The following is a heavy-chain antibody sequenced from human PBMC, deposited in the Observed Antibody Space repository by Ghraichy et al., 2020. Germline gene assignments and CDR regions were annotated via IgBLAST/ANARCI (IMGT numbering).Heavy chain of an antibody. Sequence: SGPTLVKPTQTLTLTCTFSGFSLSTRGVGVGWIRQPPGKALEWLTLIYWDDDKRYSPSLKSKLTITKDASKNQVVLTMINMDPVDTATYYCAHSIGYCSGDVCHSRTYYFDYWGQGTLVTVSS. J-gene: IGHJ4*02. CDR1: GFSLSTRGVG. V-gene: IGHV2-5*02. D-gene: IGHD2-8*02. CDR3: AHSIGYCSGDVCHSRTYYFDY. CDR2: IYWDDDK.